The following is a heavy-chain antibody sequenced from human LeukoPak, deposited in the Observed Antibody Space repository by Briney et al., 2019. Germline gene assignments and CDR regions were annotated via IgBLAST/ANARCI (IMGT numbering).Heavy chain of an antibody. V-gene: IGHV3-23*01. CDR3: ASGFGDYDAFEI. CDR1: GFTFSSYA. Sequence: GGSLRLSCAASGFTFSSYAMSCVRQAPGKGLEWVSAISGSGGSTYYADSVKGRFTISRDNSKNTLYLQMNSLRAEDTAVYYCASGFGDYDAFEIWGQGTMVTVSS. J-gene: IGHJ3*02. D-gene: IGHD4-17*01. CDR2: ISGSGGST.